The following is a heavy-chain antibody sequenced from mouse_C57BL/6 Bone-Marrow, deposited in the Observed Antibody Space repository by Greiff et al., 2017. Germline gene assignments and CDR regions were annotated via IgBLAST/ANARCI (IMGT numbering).Heavy chain of an antibody. V-gene: IGHV1-19*01. J-gene: IGHJ3*01. CDR3: AVGRPWFAY. Sequence: VHVKQSGPVLVKPGASVKMSCKASGYTFTDYYMNWVKQSHGKSLEWIGVINPYNGGTSYNQKFKGKATLTVDKSSSTAYMELNSLTSEDSAVYYCAVGRPWFAYWGQGTLVTVSA. CDR2: INPYNGGT. CDR1: GYTFTDYY.